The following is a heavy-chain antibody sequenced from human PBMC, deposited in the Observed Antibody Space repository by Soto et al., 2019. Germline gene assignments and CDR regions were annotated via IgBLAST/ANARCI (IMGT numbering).Heavy chain of an antibody. Sequence: QVQLQESGPGLVKPSQTLSLTCTVSGGSISSGGYYWSWIRQHPGKGLEWIGYSYYSGSAYYNPSLKSRVTISVDTSKNQSSLRLSSVTAADTAVYYCARDAGVWYRLLSAWFDPWGQGTLVTVSS. J-gene: IGHJ5*02. CDR2: SYYSGSA. CDR1: GGSISSGGYY. V-gene: IGHV4-31*03. D-gene: IGHD2-2*01. CDR3: ARDAGVWYRLLSAWFDP.